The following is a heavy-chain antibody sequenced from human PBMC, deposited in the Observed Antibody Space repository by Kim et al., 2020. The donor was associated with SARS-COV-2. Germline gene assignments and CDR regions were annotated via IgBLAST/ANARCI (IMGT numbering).Heavy chain of an antibody. CDR3: ARDPLPGLNTHPH. CDR2: IIPILGIA. D-gene: IGHD2-15*01. J-gene: IGHJ4*02. CDR1: GGTFSSYT. V-gene: IGHV1-69*04. Sequence: SVKVSCKASGGTFSSYTISWVRQAPGQGLEWMGRIIPILGIANYAQKFQGRVTITADKSTSTAYMELSSLRSEDTAVYYCARDPLPGLNTHPHWGQGTLVTVSS.